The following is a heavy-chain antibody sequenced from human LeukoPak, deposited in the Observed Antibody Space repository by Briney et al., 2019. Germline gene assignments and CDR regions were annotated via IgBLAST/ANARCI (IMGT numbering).Heavy chain of an antibody. J-gene: IGHJ6*02. CDR2: IWYDGNNK. CDR1: GFTFSNYG. D-gene: IGHD1-26*01. Sequence: GGSLRLSCAASGFTFSNYGIHWVRQAPGKGLEWVAVIWYDGNNKYYADSVKGRFTISRDNSKNTVDLQMNSLRAEDTAVYYCARYNSGSGDYWGQGTTVTVSS. V-gene: IGHV3-33*01. CDR3: ARYNSGSGDY.